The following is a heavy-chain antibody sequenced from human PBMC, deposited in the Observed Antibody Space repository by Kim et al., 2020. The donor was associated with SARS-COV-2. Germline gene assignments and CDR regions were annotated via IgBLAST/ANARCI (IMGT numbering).Heavy chain of an antibody. CDR3: ARAPNDFWSGYPYYFDY. CDR2: IYYSGNT. D-gene: IGHD3-3*01. V-gene: IGHV4-61*01. CDR1: GGSVSSGSYF. Sequence: SETLSLTCTVSGGSVSSGSYFWSWIRQPPGKGLEWIGYIYYSGNTNYNPSLKSRVTMSVDTSKNQFPLKLRSVTAADTAAYYCARAPNDFWSGYPYYFDYWGQGTLVTVSS. J-gene: IGHJ4*02.